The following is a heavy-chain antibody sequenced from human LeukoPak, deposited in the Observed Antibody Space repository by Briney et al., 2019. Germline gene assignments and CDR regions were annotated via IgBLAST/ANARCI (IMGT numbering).Heavy chain of an antibody. D-gene: IGHD5-24*01. Sequence: GASVKVSCKASGYTFTNYYIHWVRQAPGQGLEWMGLINHGGDNTDYAQNFQGRVSMTRDTSTITVYMWLSSLRSEDTAVYYCARIRDGHNDAYDVWGQGTMVTVSS. J-gene: IGHJ3*01. CDR1: GYTFTNYY. CDR2: INHGGDNT. CDR3: ARIRDGHNDAYDV. V-gene: IGHV1-46*01.